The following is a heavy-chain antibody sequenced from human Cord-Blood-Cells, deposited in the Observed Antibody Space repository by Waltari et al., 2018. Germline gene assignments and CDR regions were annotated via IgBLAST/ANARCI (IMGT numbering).Heavy chain of an antibody. D-gene: IGHD2-2*01. V-gene: IGHV1-8*02. CDR1: GYTFTSYV. J-gene: IGHJ5*02. CDR2: MNPNSGNT. Sequence: QVQLVQSGAEVKKPRASVTVSCKAYGYTFTSYVIKWVRRDTGQGLEWMGWMNPNSGNTGYAQKFQGRVTMTRNTSISTAYMELSSLRSEDTAVYYCARVGTYCSSTSCYYWFDPWGQGTLVTVSS. CDR3: ARVGTYCSSTSCYYWFDP.